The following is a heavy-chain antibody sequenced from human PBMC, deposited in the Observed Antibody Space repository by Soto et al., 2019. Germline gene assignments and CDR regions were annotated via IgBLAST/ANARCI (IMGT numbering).Heavy chain of an antibody. J-gene: IGHJ4*02. CDR3: TTDGGYSDCYWNFDY. D-gene: IGHD5-18*01. CDR2: IKSKTDGGTT. Sequence: EVQLVESGGGLVKPGGALRLSCAASGFTVRNAWMIWVRKAPGKGLEGVGRIKSKTDGGTTDYAAPVKGRFTISKDDSKNTLYLQMKSLKTEDTSVYYCTTDGGYSDCYWNFDYWGKGPLVPVSS. CDR1: GFTVRNAW. V-gene: IGHV3-15*01.